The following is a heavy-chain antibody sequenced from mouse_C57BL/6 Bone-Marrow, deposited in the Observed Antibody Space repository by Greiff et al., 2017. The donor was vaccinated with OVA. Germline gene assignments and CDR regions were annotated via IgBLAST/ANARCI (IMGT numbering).Heavy chain of an antibody. D-gene: IGHD1-1*01. CDR2: IRSKSNNYAT. J-gene: IGHJ2*01. CDR3: VRQNYGGRDCFDY. CDR1: GFSFNTYA. V-gene: IGHV10-1*01. Sequence: EVQRVESGGGLVQPKGSLKLSCAASGFSFNTYAMNWVRQAPGKGLEWVARIRSKSNNYATYYADSVKDRFTISRDDSESMLYLQMNNLKTEDTAMYYCVRQNYGGRDCFDYWGQGTTLTVSS.